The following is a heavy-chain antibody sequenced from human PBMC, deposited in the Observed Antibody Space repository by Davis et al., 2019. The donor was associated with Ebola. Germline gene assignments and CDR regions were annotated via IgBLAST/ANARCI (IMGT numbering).Heavy chain of an antibody. CDR1: GYSFTSYW. D-gene: IGHD1-1*01. V-gene: IGHV5-51*01. J-gene: IGHJ4*02. Sequence: PGGSLRLSCKGSGYSFTSYWIGWVRQMPGKGLEWMGIIYPGDSDTRYSPSFQGQVTISADKSISTAYLQWSSLKASDTAMYYCARRRSLMEPFDYWGQGTLVTVSS. CDR3: ARRRSLMEPFDY. CDR2: IYPGDSDT.